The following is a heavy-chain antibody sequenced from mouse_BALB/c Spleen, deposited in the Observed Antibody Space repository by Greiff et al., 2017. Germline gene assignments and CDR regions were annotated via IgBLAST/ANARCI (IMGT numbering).Heavy chain of an antibody. D-gene: IGHD2-4*01. V-gene: IGHV3-2*02. CDR1: GYSITSYYA. CDR3: DRWPIYYDPWYFDV. CDR2: ISYSGST. Sequence: EVKLVESGPGLVKPSQSLSLTCTVTGYSITSYYACNWLRQFPGNILEWMGYISYSGSTSYNPYLKSRISITRNTSKNQFFLQLNSVTTEDTATYGCDRWPIYYDPWYFDVWGAGTTVTVSS. J-gene: IGHJ1*01.